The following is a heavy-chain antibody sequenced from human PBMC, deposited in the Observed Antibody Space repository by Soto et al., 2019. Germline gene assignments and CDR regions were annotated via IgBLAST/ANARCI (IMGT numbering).Heavy chain of an antibody. J-gene: IGHJ6*02. D-gene: IGHD3-22*01. V-gene: IGHV4-59*01. CDR2: IYYSGST. Sequence: QVQLQESGPGLVKPSETLSLTCTVSGGSISSYYWSWIRQPPGKGLEWIGYIYYSGSTNYNPSLKLRVTISVDTSKKQFSLKLSSVTAADTAVYYCARGGYYYDSSGYDPSDYGMDVWGQGTTVTVSS. CDR1: GGSISSYY. CDR3: ARGGYYYDSSGYDPSDYGMDV.